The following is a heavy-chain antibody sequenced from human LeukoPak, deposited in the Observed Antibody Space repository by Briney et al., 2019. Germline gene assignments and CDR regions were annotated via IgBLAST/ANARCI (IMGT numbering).Heavy chain of an antibody. CDR2: TYYRSKWYN. Sequence: SQTLSLTCAISGDSVSSNSAAWNWIRQSPSRGLEWLGRTYYRSKWYNDYAVSVKSRITINPDTSKNQFSLQLNSVTPEDTAVYYCARDPGGPYSILQNHPRTQYYYYYYGMDVWGQGTTVTVSS. V-gene: IGHV6-1*01. CDR3: ARDPGGPYSILQNHPRTQYYYYYYGMDV. J-gene: IGHJ6*02. CDR1: GDSVSSNSAA. D-gene: IGHD1-14*01.